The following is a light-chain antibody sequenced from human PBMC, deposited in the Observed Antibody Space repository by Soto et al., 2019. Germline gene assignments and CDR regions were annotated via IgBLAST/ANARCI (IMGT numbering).Light chain of an antibody. CDR2: GAS. Sequence: ETVMTQSPATLSVSPGERVTLSCRASQSVGSKVAWYQQKPGQAPSLLIYGASTRATETPVRFSGSGSGTEFTLTISSLQPDDFATYYCQQYNSYSRTFGQGTKVDI. CDR1: QSVGSK. CDR3: QQYNSYSRT. V-gene: IGKV3-15*01. J-gene: IGKJ1*01.